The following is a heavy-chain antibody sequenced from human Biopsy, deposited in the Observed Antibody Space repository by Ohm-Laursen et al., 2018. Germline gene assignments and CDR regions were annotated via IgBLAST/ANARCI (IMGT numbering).Heavy chain of an antibody. CDR2: INHRGRT. D-gene: IGHD3-22*01. J-gene: IGHJ6*02. CDR1: GESFNGYY. Sequence: SETLSLTCSVYGESFNGYYWSWIRQTPGKGLEWIGEINHRGRTNYNPSLKSRVTISINPSKNQFSLKARSVTAADTAVYYCVRGVDYYDPYHYYALDVWGQGTTVTVSS. CDR3: VRGVDYYDPYHYYALDV. V-gene: IGHV4-34*01.